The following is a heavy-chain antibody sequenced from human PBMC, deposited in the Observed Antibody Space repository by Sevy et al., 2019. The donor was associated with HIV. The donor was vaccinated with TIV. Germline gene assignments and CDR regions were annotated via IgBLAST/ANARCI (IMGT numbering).Heavy chain of an antibody. J-gene: IGHJ4*02. CDR1: GFIFSNYD. V-gene: IGHV3-30*18. Sequence: GGSLRLSCAASGFIFSNYDMYWVRQAPGKGLEWVAVLSYDGSNKYYADSVRGRFTISRDNSENTLYLQMNSLRAEDTAAYYCAKKQNLGSGWYAGHFDYWGQGTLVTVSS. D-gene: IGHD6-19*01. CDR3: AKKQNLGSGWYAGHFDY. CDR2: LSYDGSNK.